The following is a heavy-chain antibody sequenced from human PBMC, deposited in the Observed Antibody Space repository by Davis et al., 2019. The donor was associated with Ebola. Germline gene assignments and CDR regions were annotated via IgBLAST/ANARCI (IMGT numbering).Heavy chain of an antibody. D-gene: IGHD6-19*01. CDR1: GGSISSGGYY. J-gene: IGHJ4*02. CDR2: IYYSGST. CDR3: AVGWSFDY. Sequence: MPSETLSLTCTVSGGSISSGGYYWSWIRQHPGKGLEWIGYIYYSGSTNYNPSLKSRVTISVDTSKNQFSLKLSSVTAADTAVYYCAVGWSFDYWGQGTLVTVSS. V-gene: IGHV4-30-4*08.